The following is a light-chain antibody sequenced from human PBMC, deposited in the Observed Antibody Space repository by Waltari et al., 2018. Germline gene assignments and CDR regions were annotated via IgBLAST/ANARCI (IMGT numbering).Light chain of an antibody. Sequence: EIVMTQSPATLSVSPGERATISCRASQTVRSNLAWYQQKPGQPPRLLISGASTRATGIPARFSGSGSGTEFTLTISSLQSEDFAVYYCQQYNNWPRTFGQGTKVEIK. J-gene: IGKJ1*01. CDR3: QQYNNWPRT. CDR2: GAS. CDR1: QTVRSN. V-gene: IGKV3-15*01.